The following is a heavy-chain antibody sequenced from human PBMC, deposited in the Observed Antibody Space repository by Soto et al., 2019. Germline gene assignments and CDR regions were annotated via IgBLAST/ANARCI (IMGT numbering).Heavy chain of an antibody. CDR2: ISGSGGST. D-gene: IGHD5-18*01. V-gene: IGHV3-23*01. J-gene: IGHJ4*02. CDR1: GFTFSSYA. CDR3: AKVPRGYSYGFPPYYFDY. Sequence: GGSLRLSCAASGFTFSSYAMSWVRQAPGKGLEWVSAISGSGGSTYYADSVKGRFTISRDNSKNTLYLQMNSLRAEDTAVYYCAKVPRGYSYGFPPYYFDYWGQGTLVTVSS.